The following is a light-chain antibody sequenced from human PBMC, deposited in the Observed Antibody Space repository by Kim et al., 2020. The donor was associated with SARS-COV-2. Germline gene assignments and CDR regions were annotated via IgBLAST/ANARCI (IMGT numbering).Light chain of an antibody. V-gene: IGLV1-40*03. Sequence: RVTISCTGSSSNIGSGYDVHWYQQVPGTAPKLLIYGNNNRPSGVPDRFSGSKSGASASLAITGLQAEDEADYYCQSYDSSLSGWLFGGGTQLTVL. CDR1: SSNIGSGYD. CDR3: QSYDSSLSGWL. CDR2: GNN. J-gene: IGLJ3*02.